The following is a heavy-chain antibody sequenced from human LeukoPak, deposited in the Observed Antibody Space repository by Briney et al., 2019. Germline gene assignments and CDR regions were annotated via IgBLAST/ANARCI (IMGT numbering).Heavy chain of an antibody. CDR1: GVSFSGYY. CDR2: INHSGST. J-gene: IGHJ4*02. D-gene: IGHD2-15*01. Sequence: PSETLSLTCAVYGVSFSGYYWSWIRQPPGKGLEWIGEINHSGSTNYNPSLKSRVTISVDTSKNQFSLKLSSVTAADTAVYYCARGPARWWPTSIFDYWGQGTLVTVSS. CDR3: ARGPARWWPTSIFDY. V-gene: IGHV4-34*01.